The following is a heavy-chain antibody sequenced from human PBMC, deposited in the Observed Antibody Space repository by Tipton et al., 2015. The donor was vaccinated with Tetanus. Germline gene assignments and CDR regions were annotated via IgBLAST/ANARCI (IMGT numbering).Heavy chain of an antibody. V-gene: IGHV4-31*03. CDR3: ARGDSSGHYYVGGNDAFDI. D-gene: IGHD3-22*01. CDR2: IYYSGST. Sequence: TLSLTCTVSGGSISSGGYYWSWIRQHPGKGLEWIGYIYYSGSTYYNPSLKSRVTISVDTSKNQFSLKLSSVTAADTAVYYCARGDSSGHYYVGGNDAFDIWGQGTMVTVSS. CDR1: GGSISSGGYY. J-gene: IGHJ3*02.